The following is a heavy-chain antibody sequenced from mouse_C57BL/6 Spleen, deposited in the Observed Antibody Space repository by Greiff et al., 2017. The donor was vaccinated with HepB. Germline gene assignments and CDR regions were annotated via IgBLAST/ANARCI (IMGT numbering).Heavy chain of an antibody. CDR1: GYAFTNYL. V-gene: IGHV1-54*01. CDR2: INPGSGGT. D-gene: IGHD2-3*01. J-gene: IGHJ3*01. CDR3: ERACDGSYEGYFAY. Sequence: VQLQQSGAELVRPGTSVKVSCKASGYAFTNYLIEWVKQRPGQGLEWIGVINPGSGGTNYNEKFKGKATLTADKSSSTAYMQLSSLTSEDSAVYFCERACDGSYEGYFAYWGQGTLVTVSA.